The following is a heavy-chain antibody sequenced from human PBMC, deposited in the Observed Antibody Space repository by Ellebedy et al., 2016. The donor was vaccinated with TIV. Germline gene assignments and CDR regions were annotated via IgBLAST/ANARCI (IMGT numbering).Heavy chain of an antibody. V-gene: IGHV3-7*01. CDR1: GFTFSGYW. J-gene: IGHJ6*03. Sequence: GGSLRLXCAASGFTFSGYWMTWVRQAPGKGLEWVANIKQDGSEKYYVDSVKGRFTISRDNAKNSLYLQMNSLRAEDTAVYYCATSPYCGGDCPRRYYYYYMDVWGKGTTVTVSS. D-gene: IGHD2-21*01. CDR3: ATSPYCGGDCPRRYYYYYMDV. CDR2: IKQDGSEK.